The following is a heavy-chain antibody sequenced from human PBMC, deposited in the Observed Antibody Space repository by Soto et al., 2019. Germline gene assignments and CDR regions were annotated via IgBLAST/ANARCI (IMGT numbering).Heavy chain of an antibody. CDR3: ARIPFAATGFYFDY. D-gene: IGHD6-13*01. CDR2: IYPDDSDT. J-gene: IGHJ4*02. V-gene: IGHV5-51*01. Sequence: GESLKISCKASGYNFNNYWIGWVRQMPEKGLEWMGFIYPDDSDTKYSPSFQGQVTISVDKSITTVSLQWSSLKASDTAMYYCARIPFAATGFYFDYWAQGTLVTVSS. CDR1: GYNFNNYW.